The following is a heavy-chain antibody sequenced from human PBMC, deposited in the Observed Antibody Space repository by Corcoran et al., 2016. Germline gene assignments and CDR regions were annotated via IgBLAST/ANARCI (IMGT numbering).Heavy chain of an antibody. CDR3: ASVTYSARTDFDQ. Sequence: QVQLVQSGAEVKMPGASVKVSCKTSGYTFTAYYMHWVRQAPGEGLEWMGWIFPNSGGTEYAPKFQGRVTLTRDTSINTAYLELSGLRSDDTAVYYCASVTYSARTDFDQWGQGTLVTVSS. CDR1: GYTFTAYY. CDR2: IFPNSGGT. V-gene: IGHV1-2*02. J-gene: IGHJ4*02. D-gene: IGHD1-1*01.